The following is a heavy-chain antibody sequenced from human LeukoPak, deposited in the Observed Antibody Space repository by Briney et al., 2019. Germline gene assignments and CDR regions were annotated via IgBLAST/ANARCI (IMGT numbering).Heavy chain of an antibody. CDR1: GGTFSSYA. Sequence: SVKVSCKASGGTFSSYAISWVRQAPGQGLEWMGGIIPIFGTANYAQKFQGRVTITADESTSTAYMELSSLRSEDTTVYYCARQTQGRSAFDIWGQGTMVTVSS. J-gene: IGHJ3*02. CDR3: ARQTQGRSAFDI. CDR2: IIPIFGTA. V-gene: IGHV1-69*13.